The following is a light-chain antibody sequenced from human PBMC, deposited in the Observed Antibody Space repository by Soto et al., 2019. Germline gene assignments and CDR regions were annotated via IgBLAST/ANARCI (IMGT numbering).Light chain of an antibody. CDR3: SSYTSSNTLV. J-gene: IGLJ2*01. V-gene: IGLV2-14*01. CDR1: SSDVGGYNY. Sequence: QSALTQPGSVSGSPGQSITISCTGTSSDVGGYNYVSWYQQHPGKAPKVMIYEVSNRPSGVSNRFSGSKSGNTASLTISGLQADDDADYYCSSYTSSNTLVFGGGTKLTVL. CDR2: EVS.